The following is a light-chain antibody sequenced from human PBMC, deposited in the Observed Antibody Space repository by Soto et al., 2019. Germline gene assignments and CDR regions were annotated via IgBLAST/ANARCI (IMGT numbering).Light chain of an antibody. CDR1: QSVSSN. V-gene: IGKV3-15*01. Sequence: IVLTHSPGTLSLSPWERVTLSCRASQSVSSNFLAWYQQRPGQAPRLLIYRASTRATGTPARFTGSGSGTEFTLTITSLQSEDFALYYCQQYHNLWTFGQGTKVDI. CDR3: QQYHNLWT. CDR2: RAS. J-gene: IGKJ1*01.